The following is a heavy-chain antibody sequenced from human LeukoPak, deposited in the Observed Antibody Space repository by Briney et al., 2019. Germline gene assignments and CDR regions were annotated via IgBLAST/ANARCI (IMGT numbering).Heavy chain of an antibody. CDR3: TTDPRY. CDR2: IKDKGEGGTI. V-gene: IGHV3-15*01. Sequence: GGSLRHSRAASEFTFKNARMSWGGPAPGKGPEWVARIKDKGEGGTIDYAASVRGRFTISRDDSRDAVYLQMNSLIVDDSAVYYCTTDPRYWGQGTLVTVSS. J-gene: IGHJ4*02. CDR1: EFTFKNAR.